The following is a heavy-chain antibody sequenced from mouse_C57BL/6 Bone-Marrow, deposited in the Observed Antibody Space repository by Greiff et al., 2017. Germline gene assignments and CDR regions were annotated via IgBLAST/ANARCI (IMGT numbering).Heavy chain of an antibody. Sequence: QVQLQQSGAELARPGASVKLSCKASGYTFTSYGISWVKQRTGQGLEWIGELYPRSGNTYYNEKFKGKATLPADKSSRTAYMELRRLTSEDSAVYFCARYGQTWTEAYWGQGTLVTVSA. CDR1: GYTFTSYG. D-gene: IGHD1-1*02. CDR3: ARYGQTWTEAY. V-gene: IGHV1-81*01. CDR2: LYPRSGNT. J-gene: IGHJ3*01.